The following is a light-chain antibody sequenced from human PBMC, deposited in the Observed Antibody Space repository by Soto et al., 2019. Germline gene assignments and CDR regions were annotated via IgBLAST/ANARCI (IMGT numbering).Light chain of an antibody. CDR1: SSDIGYYNF. V-gene: IGLV2-14*01. J-gene: IGLJ1*01. Sequence: QSDLTQPASVSGSPGQSITISCKGTSSDIGYYNFVSWYQQHPGKAPKLMIYEVTHRPSGVSDRFSGSKSGNSASLTISGLQAEDEADYYCKSYTRSSSYVFGTGTKVTVL. CDR2: EVT. CDR3: KSYTRSSSYV.